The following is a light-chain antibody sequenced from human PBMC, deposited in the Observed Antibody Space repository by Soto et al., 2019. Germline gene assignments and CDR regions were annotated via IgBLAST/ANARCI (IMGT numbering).Light chain of an antibody. CDR1: SSDVGAYNY. CDR3: SSLTTSFTYV. CDR2: EVS. Sequence: QSVLTQPASVSGSPGQSVAISCTGTSSDVGAYNYISWYQQHPGKAPKLLLSEVSNRPSGVSDRSSGSKSGNTASLTISGLQAEDEADYYCSSLTTSFTYVFGTGTKVTVL. J-gene: IGLJ1*01. V-gene: IGLV2-14*01.